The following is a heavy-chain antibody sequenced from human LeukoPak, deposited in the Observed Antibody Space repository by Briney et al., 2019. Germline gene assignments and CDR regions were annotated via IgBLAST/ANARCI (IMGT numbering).Heavy chain of an antibody. CDR2: IIPIFGTA. V-gene: IGHV1-69*13. CDR3: ARDFTMVRGLLEANAFDI. J-gene: IGHJ3*02. D-gene: IGHD3-10*01. Sequence: ASVKVSCKASGYTFTSYGISWVRQAPGQGLEWMGGIIPIFGTANYAQKFQGRVTITADESTSTAYMELSSLRSEDTAVYYCARDFTMVRGLLEANAFDIWGQGTMVTVSS. CDR1: GYTFTSYG.